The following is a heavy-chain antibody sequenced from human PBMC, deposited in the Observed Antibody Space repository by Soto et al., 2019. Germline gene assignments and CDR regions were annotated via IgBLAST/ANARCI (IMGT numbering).Heavy chain of an antibody. Sequence: GGSLRLSCAASGFTFSSYAMHWVRQAPGKGLEWVAVISYDGSNKYYADSVKGRFTISRDNSKNTLYLQMNSLRAEDTAVYYCARDLGQQLVLDHYYGMDVWGQGTTVTVSS. CDR1: GFTFSSYA. D-gene: IGHD6-13*01. CDR2: ISYDGSNK. J-gene: IGHJ6*02. CDR3: ARDLGQQLVLDHYYGMDV. V-gene: IGHV3-30-3*01.